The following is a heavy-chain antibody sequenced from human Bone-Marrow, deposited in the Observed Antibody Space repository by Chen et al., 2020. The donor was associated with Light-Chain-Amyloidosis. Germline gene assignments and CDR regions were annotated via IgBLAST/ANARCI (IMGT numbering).Heavy chain of an antibody. CDR2: ISWNSGSI. Sequence: EVQLVESGGGLVQPGRSLRLSCAASGFTFDDYAMHWIRQAPGKGLEWVSGISWNSGSIGYADSVKGRFTISRDNAKNSLYLQMNSLRAEDTALYYCAKDSLSGSSRVNWFDPWGQGTLVTVSS. CDR3: AKDSLSGSSRVNWFDP. CDR1: GFTFDDYA. D-gene: IGHD6-6*01. V-gene: IGHV3-9*01. J-gene: IGHJ5*02.